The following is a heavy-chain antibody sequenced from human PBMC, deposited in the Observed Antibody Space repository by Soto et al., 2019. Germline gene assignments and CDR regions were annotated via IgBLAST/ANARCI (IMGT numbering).Heavy chain of an antibody. Sequence: QVQLVQSGAEVKKPGASVKVSCKASGYTFTSYGISWVRQAPGQGLEWMGWISAYNGNTNYAQKLQGRVTMTTDTSTSPAYMELRSLRSADTAASYCARYGTDFLPLVRYFDCFQPAEFDYWCQGALVTVPS. CDR3: ARYGTDFLPLVRYFDCFQPAEFDY. J-gene: IGHJ4*02. V-gene: IGHV1-18*01. CDR1: GYTFTSYG. CDR2: ISAYNGNT. D-gene: IGHD3-9*01.